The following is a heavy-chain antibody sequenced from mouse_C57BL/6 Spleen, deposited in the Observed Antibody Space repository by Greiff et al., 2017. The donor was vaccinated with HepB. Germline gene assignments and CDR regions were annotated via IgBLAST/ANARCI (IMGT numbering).Heavy chain of an antibody. J-gene: IGHJ4*01. CDR2: IRSKSNNYAT. CDR3: GGHGGYYAMDY. CDR1: GFSFNTYA. V-gene: IGHV10-1*01. Sequence: EVQLQESGGGLVQPKGSLKLSCAASGFSFNTYAMNWVRQAPGKGLEWVARIRSKSNNYATYYADSVKDRFTISRDDSESMLYLQMNNLETEDTAMDYWGGHGGYYAMDYWGQGTSVTVSS.